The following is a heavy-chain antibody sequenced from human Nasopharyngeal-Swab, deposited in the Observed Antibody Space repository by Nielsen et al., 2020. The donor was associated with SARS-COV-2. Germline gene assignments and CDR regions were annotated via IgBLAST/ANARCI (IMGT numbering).Heavy chain of an antibody. D-gene: IGHD3-16*02. Sequence: AETLSLTCAVYGGCFSGYFWSWIRQPPGKGLEWIGEINHSVSTNYNPSLKSRVTISVDTSKNQFSLKLSSVTAADTAVYYCARNFGYVWGSYRRHYFDYWGQGTLVTVSS. J-gene: IGHJ4*02. CDR1: GGCFSGYF. V-gene: IGHV4-34*01. CDR3: ARNFGYVWGSYRRHYFDY. CDR2: INHSVST.